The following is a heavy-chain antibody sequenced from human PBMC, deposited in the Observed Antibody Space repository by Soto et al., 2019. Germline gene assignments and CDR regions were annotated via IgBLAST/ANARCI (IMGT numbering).Heavy chain of an antibody. V-gene: IGHV4-34*01. CDR1: GGSFSGYS. CDR3: ARGRGVRYYGSGSYYKAGMDV. Sequence: PSETLSLTCAVFGGSFSGYSWSWIRQPPGKGLEWIGEINRSGSTNYHPSLKSRVTISVDTSKNQFSLKLSSVTAADTAVYYCARGRGVRYYGSGSYYKAGMDVWGQGTTVTVS. CDR2: INRSGST. D-gene: IGHD3-10*01. J-gene: IGHJ6*02.